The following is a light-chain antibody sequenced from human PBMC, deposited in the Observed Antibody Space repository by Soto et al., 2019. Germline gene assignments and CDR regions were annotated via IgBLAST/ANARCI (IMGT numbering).Light chain of an antibody. CDR2: AAS. CDR3: QQYYSHPSYT. Sequence: AIRMTQSPSSFSASTGDRVTITCRASQGISSYLAWYQQKPGKAPKLLIYAASTLQSGVPSRFSGSGSGTDFTLTISCLQSEDFATYYCQQYYSHPSYTFGQGTKLEIK. CDR1: QGISSY. V-gene: IGKV1-8*01. J-gene: IGKJ2*01.